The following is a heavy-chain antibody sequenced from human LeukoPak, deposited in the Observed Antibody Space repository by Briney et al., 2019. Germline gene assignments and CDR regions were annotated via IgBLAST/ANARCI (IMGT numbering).Heavy chain of an antibody. CDR1: GFTFSSYA. J-gene: IGHJ4*02. D-gene: IGHD2-2*02. Sequence: QPGGSLKLSCAASGFTFSSYAMSWVRQAPGKGLEWVSAISGSGGSTYYADSVKGRFTISRDNSKNTLYLQMNSLRAEDTAVYYCASFGYCSSTSCYTLDYWGQGTLVTVSS. V-gene: IGHV3-23*01. CDR3: ASFGYCSSTSCYTLDY. CDR2: ISGSGGST.